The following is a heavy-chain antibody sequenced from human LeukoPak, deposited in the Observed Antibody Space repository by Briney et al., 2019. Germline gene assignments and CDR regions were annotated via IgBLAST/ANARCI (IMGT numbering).Heavy chain of an antibody. V-gene: IGHV3-66*04. CDR2: IKSDVST. D-gene: IGHD5/OR15-5a*01. CDR3: ARLYDTYPGWFYP. Sequence: GGSLTLACPASGFTATSNYTSCVRHPPGEGREWVSRIKSDVSTYYADTVKSRFTISRDTSKNTLYLQINNLRAEDTAVYYCARLYDTYPGWFYPCGQRDLFTASS. CDR1: GFTATSNY. J-gene: IGHJ5*02.